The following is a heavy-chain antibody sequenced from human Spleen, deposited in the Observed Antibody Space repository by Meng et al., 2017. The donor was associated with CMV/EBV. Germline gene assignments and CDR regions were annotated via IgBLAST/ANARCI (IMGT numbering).Heavy chain of an antibody. V-gene: IGHV1-69*05. D-gene: IGHD3-3*01. J-gene: IGHJ6*02. Sequence: YDIRWVRQAPGQGLEWMGGIIPIFGTANYAQKFQGRVTITTDESTSTAYMELSSLRSEDTAVYYCARDRGTIFGVVITPHYYGMDVWGQGTTVTVSS. CDR1: YD. CDR3: ARDRGTIFGVVITPHYYGMDV. CDR2: IIPIFGTA.